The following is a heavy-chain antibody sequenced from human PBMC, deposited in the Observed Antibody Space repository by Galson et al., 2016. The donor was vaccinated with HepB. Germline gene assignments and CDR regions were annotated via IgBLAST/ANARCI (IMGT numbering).Heavy chain of an antibody. CDR2: IVVGSGKT. CDR3: ATARAYGYSYWYFDL. Sequence: SVKVSCKASGLTFTSSAVQWVRQARGQRLEWIGWIVVGSGKTNYAQNFQERVTITRDMSTTTAYMELTSLRSEDTAVYCCATARAYGYSYWYFDLWGRGTLVTVSS. D-gene: IGHD2-15*01. J-gene: IGHJ2*01. CDR1: GLTFTSSA. V-gene: IGHV1-58*01.